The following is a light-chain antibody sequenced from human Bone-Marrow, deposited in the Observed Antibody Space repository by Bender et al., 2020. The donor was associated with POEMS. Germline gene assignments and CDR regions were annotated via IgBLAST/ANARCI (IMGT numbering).Light chain of an antibody. Sequence: QSALTQPASVSGSPGQSITISCTGTSSDVGGYNYVSWYQQHPGKAPQLMIYEVTQRPSGVSSRFFGSKSGNTASLTISGLQPEDEADYYCCSYAGNSLLRFGGGTKVTVL. J-gene: IGLJ2*01. V-gene: IGLV2-23*02. CDR3: CSYAGNSLLR. CDR1: SSDVGGYNY. CDR2: EVT.